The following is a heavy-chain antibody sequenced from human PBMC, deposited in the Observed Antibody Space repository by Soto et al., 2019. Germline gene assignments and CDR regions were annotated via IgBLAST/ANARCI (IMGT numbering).Heavy chain of an antibody. V-gene: IGHV3-30*18. D-gene: IGHD3-9*01. Sequence: PGGSLRLSCAASGFSFSSYGMHWVRQAPGKGLEWVAVISYDGSNKYYADSVKGRFTISRDNSKNTLYLQMNSLRAEDTAVYYCAKDSDIFFKGVATHAFDYCCQG. CDR1: GFSFSSYG. J-gene: IGHJ4*02. CDR3: AKDSDIFFKGVATHAFDY. CDR2: ISYDGSNK.